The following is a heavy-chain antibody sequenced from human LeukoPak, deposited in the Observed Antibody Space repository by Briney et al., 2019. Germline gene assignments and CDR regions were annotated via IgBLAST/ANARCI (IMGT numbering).Heavy chain of an antibody. CDR1: GYTFSTYD. J-gene: IGHJ5*02. V-gene: IGHV1-8*02. CDR2: MNPNSGNT. D-gene: IGHD3-9*01. Sequence: GASVKVSCKASGYTFSTYDINWVRQATGQGLEWMGWMNPNSGNTGYAQKFQGRVTMTRDTSTSTVYMELSSLRSEDTAVYYCARGHYDILSKAFDPWGQGTLVTVSS. CDR3: ARGHYDILSKAFDP.